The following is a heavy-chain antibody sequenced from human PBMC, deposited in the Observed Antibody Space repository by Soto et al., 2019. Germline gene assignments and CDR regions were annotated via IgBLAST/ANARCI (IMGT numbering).Heavy chain of an antibody. CDR3: ASGRDILTGYSDY. CDR2: ISYDGSNK. J-gene: IGHJ4*02. CDR1: GFTFSSYA. V-gene: IGHV3-30-3*01. Sequence: PGGSLRLSCAASGFTFSSYAIHWVRQAPGKGLEWVAVISYDGSNKYYADSVKGRFTISRDNSKNTLYLQMNSLRAEDTAVYYCASGRDILTGYSDYWGQGTLVTVSS. D-gene: IGHD3-9*01.